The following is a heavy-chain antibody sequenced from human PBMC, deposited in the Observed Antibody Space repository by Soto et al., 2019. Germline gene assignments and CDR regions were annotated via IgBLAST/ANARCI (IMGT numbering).Heavy chain of an antibody. V-gene: IGHV3-30-3*01. D-gene: IGHD2-15*01. CDR2: ISYDGSNK. CDR3: ARDEERMSLSYYYYYGMDV. Sequence: QVQLVESGGGVVQPGRSLRLSCAASGFTFSSYAMHWVRQAPGKGLEWVAVISYDGSNKYYADSVKGRFTISRDNSKNTLYLKRNGLRAENTAVYYGARDEERMSLSYYYYYGMDVGGQGTPVTVSS. CDR1: GFTFSSYA. J-gene: IGHJ6*02.